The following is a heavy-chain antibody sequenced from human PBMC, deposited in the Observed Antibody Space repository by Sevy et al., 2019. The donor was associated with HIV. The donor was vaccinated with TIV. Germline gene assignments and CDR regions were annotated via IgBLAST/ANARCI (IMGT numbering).Heavy chain of an antibody. Sequence: ASVKVSCKASGGTFSSYAISWVRQAPGQGLEWMGGIIPIFGTANYAKKFQGRVTITADESTRTANMELCSLRSEDTAVYYCARDTRDSNYYYYYMDVWGKGTTITVSS. V-gene: IGHV1-69*13. CDR2: IIPIFGTA. CDR1: GGTFSSYA. J-gene: IGHJ6*03. CDR3: ARDTRDSNYYYYYMDV. D-gene: IGHD1-26*01.